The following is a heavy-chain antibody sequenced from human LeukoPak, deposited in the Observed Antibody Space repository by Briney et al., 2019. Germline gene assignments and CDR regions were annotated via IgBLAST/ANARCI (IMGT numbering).Heavy chain of an antibody. V-gene: IGHV4-59*01. CDR1: GGSLSSYY. CDR3: ARGVPAAMQYYYYHYGMDV. D-gene: IGHD2-2*01. J-gene: IGHJ6*02. CDR2: IYYSGST. Sequence: SETLSLTCTVFGGSLSSYYWGWIRPPPGKGLEWIGYIYYSGSTNYNPSPKSRVTISVDTSKNQCSLRLSSVTAADTAVYYCARGVPAAMQYYYYHYGMDVWGQGTTVTVSS.